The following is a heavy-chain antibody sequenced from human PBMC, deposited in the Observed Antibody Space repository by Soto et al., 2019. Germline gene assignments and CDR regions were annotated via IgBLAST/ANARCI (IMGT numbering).Heavy chain of an antibody. CDR2: IYYSGST. CDR3: ASLSMVRGLLYGTDV. D-gene: IGHD3-10*01. V-gene: IGHV4-30-4*01. J-gene: IGHJ6*02. Sequence: SETLSLTCTVSGGSIISGDYYWILIRQAPGKGLEWIGYIYYSGSTYYNPSLKSRVTISVDTSKNQFSLKLSSVTAADTAVYYCASLSMVRGLLYGTDVCGPAPTLTLSS. CDR1: GGSIISGDYY.